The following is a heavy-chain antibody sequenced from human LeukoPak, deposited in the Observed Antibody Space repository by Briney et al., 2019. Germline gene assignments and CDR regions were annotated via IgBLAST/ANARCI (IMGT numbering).Heavy chain of an antibody. CDR2: ISWNSGSI. J-gene: IGHJ4*02. V-gene: IGHV3-9*01. CDR1: GFTFDDYA. Sequence: GGSLRLCCAASGFTFDDYAMHWVRQAPGKGLEWVSGISWNSGSIGYADSVKGRFTISRDNAKNSLYLQMNSLRAEDTALYYCAKDIGYDSSGYYDYWGQGTLVTVSS. D-gene: IGHD3-22*01. CDR3: AKDIGYDSSGYYDY.